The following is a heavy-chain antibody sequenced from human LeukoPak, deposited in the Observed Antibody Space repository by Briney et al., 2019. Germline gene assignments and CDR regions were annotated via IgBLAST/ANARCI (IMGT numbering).Heavy chain of an antibody. D-gene: IGHD3-22*01. CDR1: GYTLTSYY. V-gene: IGHV1-69*13. CDR3: ASLPSGYDSSGYYYPRFDY. CDR2: IIPIFGTA. J-gene: IGHJ4*02. Sequence: GASVMVSCKASGYTLTSYYMHWVRQAPGQGLEWMGGIIPIFGTANYAQKFQGRVTITADESTSTAYMEPSSLRSEDTAVYYCASLPSGYDSSGYYYPRFDYWGQGTLVTVSS.